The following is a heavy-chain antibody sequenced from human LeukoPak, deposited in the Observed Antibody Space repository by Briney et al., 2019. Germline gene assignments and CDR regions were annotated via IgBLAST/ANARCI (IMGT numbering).Heavy chain of an antibody. J-gene: IGHJ4*02. Sequence: GGSLRLSCAASGFTFSSYAMSWVRQAPGKGLEWVSSISGSGGNTYYADSVKGRFTISRDNSKNTLYLQMNSLRADDTAVYYCAKEGKTRNWNYFQAKPVYWGQGTLVIVSS. CDR2: ISGSGGNT. D-gene: IGHD1-7*01. CDR1: GFTFSSYA. V-gene: IGHV3-23*01. CDR3: AKEGKTRNWNYFQAKPVY.